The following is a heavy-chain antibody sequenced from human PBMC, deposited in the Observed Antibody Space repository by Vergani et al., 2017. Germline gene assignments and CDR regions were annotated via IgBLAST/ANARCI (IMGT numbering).Heavy chain of an antibody. D-gene: IGHD3-22*01. CDR3: ATYYYDSSGLGLGMDV. CDR2: IIPILGIA. V-gene: IGHV1-69*04. Sequence: QVQLVQSGAEVKKPGSSVKVSCKASGGTFSSYAISWVRQAPGQGLEWMGRIIPILGIANYAQKFQGRVTITADKSTSTAYMELSSLRSEDTAVYYCATYYYDSSGLGLGMDVWGQGTTVTVSS. CDR1: GGTFSSYA. J-gene: IGHJ6*02.